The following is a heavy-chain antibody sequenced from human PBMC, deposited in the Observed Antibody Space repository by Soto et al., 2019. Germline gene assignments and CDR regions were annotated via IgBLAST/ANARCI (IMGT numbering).Heavy chain of an antibody. CDR2: IFSNDEK. V-gene: IGHV2-26*01. CDR3: ARILFGSSVGGGYFFMDG. J-gene: IGHJ6*03. CDR1: GFSLSNGKVG. Sequence: HVTLQESGPVLVKPPETLTLTCTVSGFSLSNGKVGVSWIRQPPGKALEWLAHIFSNDEKSYRTSLKCRLTSSEDTSKGPVVLTMTNGDPVDTATDYCARILFGSSVGGGYFFMDGWGKGTTVTVSS. D-gene: IGHD2-15*01.